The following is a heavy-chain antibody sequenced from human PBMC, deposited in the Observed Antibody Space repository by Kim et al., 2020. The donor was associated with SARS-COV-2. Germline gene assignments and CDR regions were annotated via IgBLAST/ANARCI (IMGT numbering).Heavy chain of an antibody. D-gene: IGHD3-10*01. CDR1: GGTFSSYA. J-gene: IGHJ4*02. CDR2: IIPIFGTA. Sequence: SVKVSCKASGGTFSSYAISWVRQAPGQGLEWMGGIIPIFGTANYAQKFQGRVTITADESTSTAYMELSSLRSEDTAVYYCALLVRGVIIREFDYWGQGTLVTVSS. V-gene: IGHV1-69*13. CDR3: ALLVRGVIIREFDY.